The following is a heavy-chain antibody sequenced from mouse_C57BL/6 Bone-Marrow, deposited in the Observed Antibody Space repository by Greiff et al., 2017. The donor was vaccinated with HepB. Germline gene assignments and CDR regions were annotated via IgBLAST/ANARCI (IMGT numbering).Heavy chain of an antibody. V-gene: IGHV1-81*01. D-gene: IGHD2-5*01. CDR3: ARGSNTWFAY. CDR1: GYTFTSYG. Sequence: VQLVESGAELARPGASVKLSCKASGYTFTSYGISWVKQRTGQGLEWIGEIYPRSGNTYYNEKFKGKATLTADKSSSTAYMELRSLTSEDSAVYFCARGSNTWFAYWGQGTLVTVSA. J-gene: IGHJ3*01. CDR2: IYPRSGNT.